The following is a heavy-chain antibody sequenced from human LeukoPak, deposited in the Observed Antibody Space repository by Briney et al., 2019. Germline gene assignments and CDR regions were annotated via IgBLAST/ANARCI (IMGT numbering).Heavy chain of an antibody. V-gene: IGHV1-18*01. Sequence: ASVKVSYKASGYTFTSYGISWVRQAPGQGLEWMGWISAYRGNTNYARKFQGRVTMTTDTSTSTAYMELRGLSSDDTAVYYCARDGRGQWQVLNLWGQGTLVTVSS. J-gene: IGHJ5*02. CDR2: ISAYRGNT. CDR1: GYTFTSYG. CDR3: ARDGRGQWQVLNL. D-gene: IGHD6-19*01.